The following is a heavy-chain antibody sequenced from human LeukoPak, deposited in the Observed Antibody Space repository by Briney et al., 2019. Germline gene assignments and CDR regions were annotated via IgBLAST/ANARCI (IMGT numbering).Heavy chain of an antibody. CDR1: GFTFSRYA. V-gene: IGHV3-23*01. CDR3: AKGSAYGDYYYYGMDV. J-gene: IGHJ6*02. Sequence: GGSLRLSCAASGFTFSRYAMRWPRQAPGKGLEWVSAISGSGGSTYYADSVKGRFTISRDNSENTLYLQMNSLIPEDTAVYYCAKGSAYGDYYYYGMDVWGQGTTVTVSS. CDR2: ISGSGGST. D-gene: IGHD4-17*01.